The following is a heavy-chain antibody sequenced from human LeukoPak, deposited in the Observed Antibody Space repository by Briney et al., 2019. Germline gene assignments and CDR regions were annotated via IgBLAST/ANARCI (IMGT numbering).Heavy chain of an antibody. D-gene: IGHD3-22*01. J-gene: IGHJ4*02. CDR1: GYTFTDYY. CDR2: INPSSGET. Sequence: ASVKVSCKTSGYTFTDYYMHWLRQAPGQGPEWMGWINPSSGETKYAQMFQGRVTLTRDTSISTAYIELSRLRSDDTAVYYCARDYYDSSGYYSMYYFDYWGQGTLVTVSS. V-gene: IGHV1-2*02. CDR3: ARDYYDSSGYYSMYYFDY.